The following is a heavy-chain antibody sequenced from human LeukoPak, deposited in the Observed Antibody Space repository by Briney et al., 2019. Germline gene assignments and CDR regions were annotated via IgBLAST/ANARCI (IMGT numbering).Heavy chain of an antibody. CDR1: GYTFTNYY. CDR3: ARGPSEYSSSSDTFDI. Sequence: ASVKVSCKASGYTFTNYYIHWVRQAPGQGLEWMGIINPSGGSTSYAQKFQGRVTMTRDMSTSTVYMELSSLRSEDTAVYYCARGPSEYSSSSDTFDIWGQGTMVTVSS. V-gene: IGHV1-46*01. D-gene: IGHD6-6*01. J-gene: IGHJ3*02. CDR2: INPSGGST.